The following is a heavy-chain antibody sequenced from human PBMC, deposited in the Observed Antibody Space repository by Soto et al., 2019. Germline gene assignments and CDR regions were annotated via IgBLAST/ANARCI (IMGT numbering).Heavy chain of an antibody. CDR1: GGSFSGYY. Sequence: SETLSLTCAVYGGSFSGYYWTWVLQPPGKGLEWIGDINHSGSANYNSSLKSRVTISVDTSKSQLSLNLRSVTAADTAVYYCAREEVPQWFTRGYYGMDVWGQGTTVTVSS. CDR3: AREEVPQWFTRGYYGMDV. V-gene: IGHV4-34*01. D-gene: IGHD2-2*01. CDR2: INHSGSA. J-gene: IGHJ6*02.